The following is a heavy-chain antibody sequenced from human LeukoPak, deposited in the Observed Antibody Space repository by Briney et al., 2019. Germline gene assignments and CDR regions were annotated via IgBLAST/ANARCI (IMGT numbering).Heavy chain of an antibody. CDR2: ISWNNNDI. CDR1: GFTFDDYA. J-gene: IGHJ6*03. Sequence: PGRSLRLSCAASGFTFDDYAMHWVRQAPGQGLEWVSGISWNNNDIDYADSVKGRFTISRDNAKNSLYLQMNSLRAEDTALYYCAKDIQGEGYYYYMDVWGKGTTVTISS. D-gene: IGHD1-26*01. V-gene: IGHV3-9*01. CDR3: AKDIQGEGYYYYMDV.